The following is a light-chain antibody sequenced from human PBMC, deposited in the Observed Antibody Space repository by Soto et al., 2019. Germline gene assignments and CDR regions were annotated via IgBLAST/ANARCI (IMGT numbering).Light chain of an antibody. CDR1: QSIRTW. CDR3: QQYKSYSQYT. V-gene: IGKV1-5*03. J-gene: IGKJ2*01. Sequence: DIQMTQSPSTLSASVGDRVTITCRASQSIRTWLAWFQQKPGKAPKLLIYKASTLESGVPSRFSGSGSGTEFTLTISSLQPDDFATYYCQQYKSYSQYTFGQGTKLEIK. CDR2: KAS.